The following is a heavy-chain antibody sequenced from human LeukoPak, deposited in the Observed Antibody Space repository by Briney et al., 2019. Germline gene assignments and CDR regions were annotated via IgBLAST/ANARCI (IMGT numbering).Heavy chain of an antibody. V-gene: IGHV4-38-2*01. Sequence: SETLSLTCAVSGYSISSGYYWGWIRQPPGKGLGWGGSIYHRGSPYYNPSLTRRVTISVDTSKNQFSLRMSSVTAADTAVYYCARLYMVPSYYYYYMDVWGKGTTVTVSS. CDR2: IYHRGSP. CDR1: GYSISSGYY. CDR3: ARLYMVPSYYYYYMDV. D-gene: IGHD3-10*01. J-gene: IGHJ6*03.